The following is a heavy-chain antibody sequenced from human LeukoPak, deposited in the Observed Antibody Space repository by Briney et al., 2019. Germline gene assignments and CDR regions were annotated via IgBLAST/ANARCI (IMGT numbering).Heavy chain of an antibody. V-gene: IGHV4-61*02. D-gene: IGHD1-14*01. CDR3: ASTNRNQGGSSFDY. Sequence: PSETLSLTCTVSGGSISSGSYYWSWIRQPAGKGLEWIGRIYTSGSTNYNPSLKSRVTISVDTSKNQFSLKLSSVTAADTAVYYCASTNRNQGGSSFDYWGQGTLVTVSS. CDR2: IYTSGST. CDR1: GGSISSGSYY. J-gene: IGHJ4*02.